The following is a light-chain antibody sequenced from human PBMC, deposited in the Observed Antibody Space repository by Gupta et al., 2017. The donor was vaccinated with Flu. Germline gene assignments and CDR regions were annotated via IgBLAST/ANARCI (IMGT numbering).Light chain of an antibody. CDR1: SNNVGNQG. CDR2: RNT. J-gene: IGLJ3*02. V-gene: IGLV10-54*04. CDR3: SAWDSSLSVWV. Sequence: TATLTCTGNSNNVGNQGAAWLQQHQGHPPKVLSYRNTNRPSGISERFSVSRSGNTASLTIAGLQPEDEADYFCSAWDSSLSVWVFGGGTKLTVL.